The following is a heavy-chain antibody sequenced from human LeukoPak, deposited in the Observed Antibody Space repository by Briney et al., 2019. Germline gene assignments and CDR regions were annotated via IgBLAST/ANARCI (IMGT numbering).Heavy chain of an antibody. J-gene: IGHJ4*02. D-gene: IGHD6-13*01. CDR2: IYHSGST. CDR1: GGSFSGYY. CDR3: ARVLGEQQLAHFDY. V-gene: IGHV4-34*01. Sequence: PSETLSLTCAVYGGSFSGYYWSWVRQPPGKGLEWIGEIYHSGSTNYNPSLKSRVTISVDKSKNQFSLKLSSVTAADTAVYYCARVLGEQQLAHFDYWGQGTLVTVSS.